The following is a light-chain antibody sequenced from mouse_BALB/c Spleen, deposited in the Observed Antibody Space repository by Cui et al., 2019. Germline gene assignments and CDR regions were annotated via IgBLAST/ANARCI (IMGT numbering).Light chain of an antibody. CDR3: QNDHSYPFT. Sequence: DIVMTQSPSSLSVSAGEKVTMSCKSSQSLLNSGNQKNYLAWYQQKPGQPPKLLIYGASTRESGVPERFTGSGSGTDFTLTISSVQAEDLAVYYCQNDHSYPFTFGSGTKLEIK. V-gene: IGKV8-28*01. CDR2: GAS. J-gene: IGKJ4*01. CDR1: QSLLNSGNQKNY.